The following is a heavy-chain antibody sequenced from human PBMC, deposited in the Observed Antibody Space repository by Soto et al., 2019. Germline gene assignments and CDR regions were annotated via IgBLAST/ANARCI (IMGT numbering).Heavy chain of an antibody. Sequence: EVHLVESGGGLVKPGRSLRLSCAASGFTFDDYAMHWVRQVPGKGLEWVSSISWNSGSTVYVDSVKGRFTISRDNAKNSLYLQMNGLREEDTALYYCAKDWDSTSPYYMDVWGKGTTVTVSS. CDR2: ISWNSGST. D-gene: IGHD6-13*01. J-gene: IGHJ6*03. CDR1: GFTFDDYA. V-gene: IGHV3-9*01. CDR3: AKDWDSTSPYYMDV.